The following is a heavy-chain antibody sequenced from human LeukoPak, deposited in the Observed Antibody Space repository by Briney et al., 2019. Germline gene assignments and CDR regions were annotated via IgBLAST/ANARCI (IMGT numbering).Heavy chain of an antibody. Sequence: GRSLRLSCAASGFTFSSYGMHWVRQAPGKGLEWVAVISYDGSNKYYADSVKGRFTISRDNSKNTLYLQMNSLRAGDTAVYYCAKPSYYDFWSGKKYYFDYWGQGTLVTVSS. CDR2: ISYDGSNK. V-gene: IGHV3-30*18. CDR3: AKPSYYDFWSGKKYYFDY. CDR1: GFTFSSYG. J-gene: IGHJ4*02. D-gene: IGHD3-3*01.